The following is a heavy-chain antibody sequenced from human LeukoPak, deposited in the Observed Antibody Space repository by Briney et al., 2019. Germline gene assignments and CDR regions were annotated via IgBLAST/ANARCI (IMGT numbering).Heavy chain of an antibody. J-gene: IGHJ5*02. CDR3: ARDGRIQFPVTNWFDP. CDR2: IYHSGST. V-gene: IGHV4-38-2*02. CDR1: GYSISSGYY. D-gene: IGHD2/OR15-2a*01. Sequence: SETLTLTCTVSGYSISSGYYWGWIRQPPGKGLEWIASIYHSGSTYYNMSLKSRVTISVDTSKNQFSLKLSSVTAADTAVYYCARDGRIQFPVTNWFDPGGQGTQIIVSS.